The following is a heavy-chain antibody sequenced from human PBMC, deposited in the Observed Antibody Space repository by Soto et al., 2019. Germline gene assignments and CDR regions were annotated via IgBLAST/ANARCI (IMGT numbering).Heavy chain of an antibody. V-gene: IGHV3-64*01. Sequence: GGSLRLSCAASGFTFSSYAMHWVRQAPGKGLEYVSAISSNGGSTYYANSVKGRFTISRDNSKNTLYLQMGSLRAEDMAVYYCAREWDCSSTSCYAEGYYYYMDVWGKGTTVTVSS. D-gene: IGHD2-2*01. J-gene: IGHJ6*03. CDR2: ISSNGGST. CDR1: GFTFSSYA. CDR3: AREWDCSSTSCYAEGYYYYMDV.